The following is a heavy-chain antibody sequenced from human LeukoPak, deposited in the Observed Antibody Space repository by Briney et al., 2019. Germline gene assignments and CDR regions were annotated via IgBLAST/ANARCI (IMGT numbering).Heavy chain of an antibody. V-gene: IGHV3-74*01. CDR1: GFTFNSYW. J-gene: IGHJ3*02. CDR3: ARKDERYSGYEDAFDI. D-gene: IGHD5-12*01. Sequence: GGSLRLSCAASGFTFNSYWMSWVRQAPGKGLVWVSRINSDGSSTSYADSVKGRFTISRDNAKNTLYLQMNSLRAEDTAVYYCARKDERYSGYEDAFDIWGQGTMVTVSS. CDR2: INSDGSST.